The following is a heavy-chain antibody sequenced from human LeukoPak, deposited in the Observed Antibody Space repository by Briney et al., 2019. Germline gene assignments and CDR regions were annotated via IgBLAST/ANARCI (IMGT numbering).Heavy chain of an antibody. D-gene: IGHD6-13*01. J-gene: IGHJ6*02. V-gene: IGHV5-10-1*01. CDR1: GYSFTSYW. CDR3: AKAATVYYYAMDV. Sequence: GESLKISCKGSGYSFTSYWISWVRQMPGKGLEWMGRIDPSDSYTNYSPSFQGHVTISADKSISTVYLQWSSLKASDTAMYYCAKAATVYYYAMDVWGQGTLVTVSS. CDR2: IDPSDSYT.